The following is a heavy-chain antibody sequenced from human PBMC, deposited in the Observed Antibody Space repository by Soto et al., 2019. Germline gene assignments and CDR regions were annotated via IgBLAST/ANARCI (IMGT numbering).Heavy chain of an antibody. D-gene: IGHD3-16*02. V-gene: IGHV1-3*01. CDR2: INAGNGNT. CDR1: GYTFTSYA. Sequence: ASLKVSCKASGYTFTSYAMHWVRQAPGQRLEWMGWINAGNGNTKYSQKFQGRVTITRDTSASTAYMELSSLRSEDTAVYYCARSYYDYVWGSYRSAHFDYWGQGTLVTVSS. CDR3: ARSYYDYVWGSYRSAHFDY. J-gene: IGHJ4*02.